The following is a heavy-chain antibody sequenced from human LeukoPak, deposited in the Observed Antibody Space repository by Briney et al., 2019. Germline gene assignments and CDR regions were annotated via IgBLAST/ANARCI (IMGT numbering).Heavy chain of an antibody. D-gene: IGHD3-10*01. CDR1: GFTFSSYS. Sequence: GGSLRLSCAASGFTFSSYSMNWVRQAPGKGLEWVSYISSSSSTIYYADSVKGRFTISRDNAKNSLYLQMNSLRAEDTAVYYCAREGDTYYYGSGSWNWFDPWGQGTLVTVSS. CDR2: ISSSSSTI. CDR3: AREGDTYYYGSGSWNWFDP. V-gene: IGHV3-48*01. J-gene: IGHJ5*02.